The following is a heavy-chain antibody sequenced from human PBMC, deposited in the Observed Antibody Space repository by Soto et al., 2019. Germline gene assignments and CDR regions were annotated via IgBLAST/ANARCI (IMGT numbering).Heavy chain of an antibody. CDR1: GYTFTSYG. V-gene: IGHV1-18*01. Sequence: ASVKVSCKASGYTFTSYGISWVRQAPGQGLEWMGWISAYNGNTNYAQKLQGRVTMTTDTSTSTAYMELRSLRSDDTAVYYCERALEDIVVVVAALNYYFDYWGQGTLVTVSS. J-gene: IGHJ4*02. CDR3: ERALEDIVVVVAALNYYFDY. D-gene: IGHD2-15*01. CDR2: ISAYNGNT.